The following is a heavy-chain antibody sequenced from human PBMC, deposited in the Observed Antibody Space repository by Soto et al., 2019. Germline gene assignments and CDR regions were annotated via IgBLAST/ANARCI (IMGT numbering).Heavy chain of an antibody. CDR1: GGNFISYT. CDR2: IIPILGIA. Sequence: QVQLVQSGAEVKKPGSSVKVSCKASGGNFISYTISWVRQAPGQGLEWMGRIIPILGIANYAQQFQGRVTITEYKSTSTAHMELSSLRFGDTDVYYCASLMSSGYSYGMDVWGKEPTLTVP. D-gene: IGHD3-10*01. J-gene: IGHJ6*04. V-gene: IGHV1-69*02. CDR3: ASLMSSGYSYGMDV.